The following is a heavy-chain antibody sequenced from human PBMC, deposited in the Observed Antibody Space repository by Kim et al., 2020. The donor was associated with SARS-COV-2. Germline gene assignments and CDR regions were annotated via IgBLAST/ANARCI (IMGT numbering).Heavy chain of an antibody. CDR1: GDSISSSTFY. Sequence: SETLSLTCTVSGDSISSSTFYWGWIRQSPGRGLEWIGTIFYSGNIYYSPSLKSRVTISVDSSKNQFSLKLSSVTAADTAVYYCTRGWREYFQVWGQGTL. CDR3: TRGWREYFQV. J-gene: IGHJ1*01. CDR2: IFYSGNI. D-gene: IGHD6-19*01. V-gene: IGHV4-39*01.